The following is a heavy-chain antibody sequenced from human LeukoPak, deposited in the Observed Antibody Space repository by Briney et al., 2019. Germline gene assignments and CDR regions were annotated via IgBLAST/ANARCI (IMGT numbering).Heavy chain of an antibody. CDR2: ISGNNDNP. V-gene: IGHV1-18*01. D-gene: IGHD1-26*01. CDR1: GHTFSNFG. J-gene: IGHJ4*02. CDR3: ARDGTSTDDY. Sequence: ASVKVSCKTSGHTFSNFGINWVRQAPGQRLEWMGWISGNNDNPNYGQKFQGRVTMTTDSSTSIAYMELRSLTSDDTAVYYCARDGTSTDDYWGQGTLVTVSS.